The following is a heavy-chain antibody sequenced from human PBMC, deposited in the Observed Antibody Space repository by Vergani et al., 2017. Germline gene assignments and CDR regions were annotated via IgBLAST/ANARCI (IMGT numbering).Heavy chain of an antibody. D-gene: IGHD6-13*01. V-gene: IGHV3-33*01. CDR2: IWYDGSNK. J-gene: IGHJ6*02. Sequence: QVQLVESGGGVVQPGRSLRLSCAASGFTFSSYGMHWVRQAPGKGLEWVAVIWYDGSNKYYADSVKGRFTISRDNSKNTLYLQMNSLRAEDTAVYYCARDKQQLAIHYYYYGMDVWGQGTTVTVSS. CDR1: GFTFSSYG. CDR3: ARDKQQLAIHYYYYGMDV.